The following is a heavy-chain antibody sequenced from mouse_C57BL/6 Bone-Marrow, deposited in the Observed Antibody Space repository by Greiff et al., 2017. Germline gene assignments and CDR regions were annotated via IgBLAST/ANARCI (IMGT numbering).Heavy chain of an antibody. Sequence: QVQLQQSGPELVKPGASVKISCKASGYAFSSSWMNWVKQRPGKGLEWIGRIYPGDGDTNYNGKFKGKATLTADKSSSTAYMQLSSLTSEDSAVYFWARCLCGSSLFAYWGKGTLVTVSA. CDR1: GYAFSSSW. CDR3: ARCLCGSSLFAY. D-gene: IGHD1-1*01. J-gene: IGHJ3*01. CDR2: IYPGDGDT. V-gene: IGHV1-82*01.